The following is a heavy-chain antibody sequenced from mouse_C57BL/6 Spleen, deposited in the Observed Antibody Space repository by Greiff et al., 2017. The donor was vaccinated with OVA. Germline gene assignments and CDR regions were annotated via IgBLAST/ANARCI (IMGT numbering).Heavy chain of an antibody. J-gene: IGHJ3*01. Sequence: VQLQQPGAELVRPGSSVKLSCKASGYTFTSYWMHWVKQRPIQGLEWIGNIDPSDSETHYNQKFKDKATLTVDKSSSTAYMQLSSLTSEDSAVYYCARPYDYDGAWFAYWGQGTLVTVSA. CDR3: ARPYDYDGAWFAY. D-gene: IGHD2-4*01. CDR2: IDPSDSET. V-gene: IGHV1-52*01. CDR1: GYTFTSYW.